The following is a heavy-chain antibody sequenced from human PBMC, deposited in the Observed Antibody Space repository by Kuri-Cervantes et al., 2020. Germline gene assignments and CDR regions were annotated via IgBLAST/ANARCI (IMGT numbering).Heavy chain of an antibody. CDR1: GFTFSSYA. CDR2: ISGSGGST. D-gene: IGHD1/OR15-1a*01. V-gene: IGHV3-23*01. Sequence: GESLKISCAASGFTFSSYAMSWVRQAPGKGLEWVSAISGSGGSTYYADSVKGRFTISRDNAKDTLYLQMNSLRAEDTAVYYCARGNGVNRHFYYMDVWGKGTTVTVSS. CDR3: ARGNGVNRHFYYMDV. J-gene: IGHJ6*03.